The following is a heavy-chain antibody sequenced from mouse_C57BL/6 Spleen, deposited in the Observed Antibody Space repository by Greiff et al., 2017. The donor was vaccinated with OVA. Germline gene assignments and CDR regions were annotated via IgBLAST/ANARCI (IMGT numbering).Heavy chain of an antibody. Sequence: EVMLVESGGGLVKPGGSLKLSCAASGFTFSDYGMHWVRQAPEKGLEWVAYISSGSSTIYYADTVKGRFTISRDNAKNTLFLQMTSLRSEDTAMYYCARGGWGYDVYWYFDVWGTGTTVTVSS. J-gene: IGHJ1*03. D-gene: IGHD2-2*01. V-gene: IGHV5-17*01. CDR2: ISSGSSTI. CDR3: ARGGWGYDVYWYFDV. CDR1: GFTFSDYG.